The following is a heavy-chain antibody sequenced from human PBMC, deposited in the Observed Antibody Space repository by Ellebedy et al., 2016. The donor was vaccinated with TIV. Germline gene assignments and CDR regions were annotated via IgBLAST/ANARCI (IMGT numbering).Heavy chain of an antibody. V-gene: IGHV3-33*01. CDR2: IWYDGSNK. CDR3: AREPMVRGVIRRGYAMDV. Sequence: AGSLRLSXAASGFTFSSYGMHWVRQAPGKGLEWVAVIWYDGSNKYYADSAKGRFTISSDNSKNTLYLQMNSLRAEDTAVYYCAREPMVRGVIRRGYAMDVWGQGTTVTVSS. D-gene: IGHD3-10*01. CDR1: GFTFSSYG. J-gene: IGHJ6*02.